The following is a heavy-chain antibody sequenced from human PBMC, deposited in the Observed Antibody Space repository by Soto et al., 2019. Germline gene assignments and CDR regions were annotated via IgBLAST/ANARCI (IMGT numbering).Heavy chain of an antibody. CDR1: GFTFSSYG. CDR2: IWYDGSNK. J-gene: IGHJ4*02. CDR3: ARESGSGEYFDY. D-gene: IGHD3-3*01. Sequence: QVQLVESGGGVVQPGRSLRLSCAASGFTFSSYGMHWVRQAPGKGLEWVAVIWYDGSNKYFADSVKGRFTVSRDNSKNTPYLQMNSLRAEDTAVYYCARESGSGEYFDYWGQGTLVTVSS. V-gene: IGHV3-33*01.